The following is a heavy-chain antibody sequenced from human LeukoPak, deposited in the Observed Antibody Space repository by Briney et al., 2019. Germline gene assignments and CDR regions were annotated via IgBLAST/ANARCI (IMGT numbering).Heavy chain of an antibody. CDR2: TSGYNGNT. CDR3: ARDSGGSYRHPYYFDF. J-gene: IGHJ4*02. CDR1: GYAFSSYG. Sequence: ASVKVSCKASGYAFSSYGLSWVRQAPGQGLEWLGWTSGYNGNTNYAQKLQGRVTMTTDTSTSTAYMELWGLRSDDTAVYYCARDSGGSYRHPYYFDFWGQGSLVTVSS. D-gene: IGHD2-15*01. V-gene: IGHV1-18*01.